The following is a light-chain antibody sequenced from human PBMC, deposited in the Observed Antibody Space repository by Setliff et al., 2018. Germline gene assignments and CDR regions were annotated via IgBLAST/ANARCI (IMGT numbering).Light chain of an antibody. CDR3: CSYAGSYTFLYV. J-gene: IGLJ1*01. CDR2: DVS. CDR1: SSDVGGYNY. V-gene: IGLV2-11*01. Sequence: QSVLTQPRSVSGSPGQSVTISCTGTSSDVGGYNYVSWYQQHPGKAPKLMIYDVSKRPSGVPDRFSGSKSGNTASLTISGLQAEDEADYYCCSYAGSYTFLYVLGTGTKVTVL.